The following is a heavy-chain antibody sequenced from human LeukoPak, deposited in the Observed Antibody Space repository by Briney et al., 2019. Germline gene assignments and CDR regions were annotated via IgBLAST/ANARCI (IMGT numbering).Heavy chain of an antibody. Sequence: GGSLRLSCAASGFTFDDYGMSWVRQAPGKGLEWVSGINWNGGSTGYADSVKGRFTISRDNAKNSLYLQMNSLRAEDTALYYCAREAVVGDGYYDFCSGYSGTYYFDYWGQGTLVTVSS. V-gene: IGHV3-20*04. CDR1: GFTFDDYG. D-gene: IGHD3-3*01. CDR3: AREAVVGDGYYDFCSGYSGTYYFDY. J-gene: IGHJ4*02. CDR2: INWNGGST.